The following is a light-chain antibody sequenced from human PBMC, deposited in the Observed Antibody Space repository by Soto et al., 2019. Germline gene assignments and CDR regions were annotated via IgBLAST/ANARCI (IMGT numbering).Light chain of an antibody. CDR3: QHYNSYSEA. J-gene: IGKJ1*01. V-gene: IGKV1-5*01. CDR1: HSISSW. Sequence: DIQMTQSPSTLSASVGDRVTITCRASHSISSWVAWYQQKPGKAPNLLIYAASTLESGVPSRFSGSGSGTEFTLTISSLQPDDFATYYCQHYNSYSEAFGQGTKVDIK. CDR2: AAS.